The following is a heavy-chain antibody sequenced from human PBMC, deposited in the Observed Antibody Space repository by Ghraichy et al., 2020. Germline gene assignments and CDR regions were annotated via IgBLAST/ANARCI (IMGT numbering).Heavy chain of an antibody. V-gene: IGHV3-74*01. CDR2: MNSDGSRI. CDR3: ARGGAEGSGAYYGMDV. J-gene: IGHJ6*02. Sequence: SCAASGFTFSSYWMHWVRQAPGKGLVWVSRMNSDGSRITYADSVKGRFTISRDNAKNMLYLQMNSLGAEDTAVYYCARGGAEGSGAYYGMDVWGQGTTVTVSS. CDR1: GFTFSSYW. D-gene: IGHD3-10*01.